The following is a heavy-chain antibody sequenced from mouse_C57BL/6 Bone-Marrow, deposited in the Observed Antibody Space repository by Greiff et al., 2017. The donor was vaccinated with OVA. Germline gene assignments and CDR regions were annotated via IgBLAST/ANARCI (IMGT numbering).Heavy chain of an antibody. V-gene: IGHV1-69*01. J-gene: IGHJ1*03. D-gene: IGHD1-1*01. CDR1: GYTSTSYW. CDR2: IDPSDSYT. Sequence: VQLQQPGAELVMPGASVKLSCKASGYTSTSYWMHWVKQRPGQGLEWIGEIDPSDSYTNYNQKFKGKSTLTVDKSSSTAYMQLSSLTSEDSAVYYCARFRFYGRPYWYFDVWGTGNTVTVSA. CDR3: ARFRFYGRPYWYFDV.